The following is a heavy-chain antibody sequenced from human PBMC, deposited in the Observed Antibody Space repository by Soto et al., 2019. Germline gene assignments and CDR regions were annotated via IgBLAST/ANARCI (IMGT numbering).Heavy chain of an antibody. V-gene: IGHV1-69*13. CDR2: IIPIFGTA. J-gene: IGHJ4*02. Sequence: SVKVSCKASGGTFSSYAISWVRQAPGQGLEWMGGIIPIFGTANYAQKFQGRVTITADESTSTAYMELSSLRSEDTAVYYCARDGSHCSGGSCCYGYWGQGTLVTVSS. CDR1: GGTFSSYA. D-gene: IGHD2-15*01. CDR3: ARDGSHCSGGSCCYGY.